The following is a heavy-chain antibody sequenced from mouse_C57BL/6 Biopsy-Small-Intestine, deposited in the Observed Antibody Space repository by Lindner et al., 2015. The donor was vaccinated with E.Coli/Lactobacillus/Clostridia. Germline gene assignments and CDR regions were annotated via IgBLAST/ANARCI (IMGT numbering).Heavy chain of an antibody. CDR2: IYPGDGDT. CDR1: GYAFSTYW. Sequence: VQLQESGAELVKPGASVKTSCKASGYAFSTYWMHWVKQRPGKGLEWIGQIYPGDGDTNYNGKFKGKATLTADKSSSTAYMQLSSLTSEDSAVYFCARSYGNSFDYWGQGTSLTVSS. V-gene: IGHV1-80*01. CDR3: ARSYGNSFDY. J-gene: IGHJ2*02. D-gene: IGHD2-1*01.